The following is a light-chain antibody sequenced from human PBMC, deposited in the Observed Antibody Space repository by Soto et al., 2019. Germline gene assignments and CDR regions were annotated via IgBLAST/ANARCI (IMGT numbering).Light chain of an antibody. V-gene: IGLV2-14*01. CDR2: DVS. J-gene: IGLJ2*01. Sequence: QSALTQPASVSGSPGQSITISCTGTSSDIGAYNYVSWYQQHPGKAPKVMIYDVSNRPSGVSNRFSGSKSGNTASLTISGLQAEDEADYYCTSYTSSGILVVGGGTKLTVL. CDR1: SSDIGAYNY. CDR3: TSYTSSGILV.